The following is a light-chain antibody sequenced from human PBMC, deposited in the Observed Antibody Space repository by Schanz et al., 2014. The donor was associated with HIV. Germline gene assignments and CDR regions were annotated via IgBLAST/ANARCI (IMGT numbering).Light chain of an antibody. CDR2: SNN. J-gene: IGLJ3*02. CDR3: GTWDSSLRAVV. Sequence: QSVLTQPPSASGTPGQRVTISCSGSSSNIGGNTVNWYRQLPGTAPKLLIYSNNQRPSGVPDRFSGSKSGTSATLGITGLQTGDEADYYCGTWDSSLRAVVFGGGTKVTVL. CDR1: SSNIGGNT. V-gene: IGLV1-44*01.